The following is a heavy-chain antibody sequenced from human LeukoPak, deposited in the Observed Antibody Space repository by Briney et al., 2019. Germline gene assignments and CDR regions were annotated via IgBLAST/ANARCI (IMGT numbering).Heavy chain of an antibody. CDR2: IYPGDSDT. CDR1: GYSFTSYW. V-gene: IGHV5-51*01. CDR3: ARLGPRRHIPIFGGRGGSHFDY. J-gene: IGHJ4*02. Sequence: GESLKISCKGSGYSFTSYWIGWVRQMPGKGLEWMGIIYPGDSDTRYSPSFQGQVTISADKSISTAYLQWSSLKASDTAMYYCARLGPRRHIPIFGGRGGSHFDYWGQGTLVTVSS. D-gene: IGHD3-3*01.